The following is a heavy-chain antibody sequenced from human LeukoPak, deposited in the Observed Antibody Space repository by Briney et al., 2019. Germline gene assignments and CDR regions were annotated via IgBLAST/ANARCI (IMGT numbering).Heavy chain of an antibody. CDR2: ISAYNGNT. CDR3: ARVPGYGGNSAFDY. J-gene: IGHJ4*02. CDR1: GYTFTSYG. V-gene: IGHV1-18*01. Sequence: GASVKVSCKASGYTFTSYGISWVRQAPGQGLEWMGWISAYNGNTNYAQKLQGRVTMTTDTSTSTAYMEPRSLRSDDTAVYYCARVPGYGGNSAFDYWGQGTLVTVSS. D-gene: IGHD4-23*01.